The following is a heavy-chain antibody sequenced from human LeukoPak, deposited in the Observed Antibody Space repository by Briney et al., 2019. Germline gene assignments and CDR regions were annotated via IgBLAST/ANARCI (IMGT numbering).Heavy chain of an antibody. CDR3: ARGATVYYDSSHFDP. Sequence: KTSETLSLTCTVSGGSISSYYWSWIRQPAGKGLEWIGYIYYSGSTNYNPSLKSRVTISVDTSKNQFSLKLSSVTAADTAVYYCARGATVYYDSSHFDPWGQGTLVTVSS. D-gene: IGHD3-22*01. CDR1: GGSISSYY. V-gene: IGHV4-59*01. CDR2: IYYSGST. J-gene: IGHJ5*02.